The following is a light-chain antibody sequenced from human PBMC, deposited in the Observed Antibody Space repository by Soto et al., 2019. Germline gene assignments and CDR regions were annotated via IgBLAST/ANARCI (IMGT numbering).Light chain of an antibody. V-gene: IGKV1-5*01. Sequence: DVQRPQAPSTLTASVGDRVSITCRASQSISSWLAWYQQKTGRAPKLVIYASSSLESGVPSRFSGSGYGTEFPLTISTMQTDDFATYYCQQYDSFSVTFGQGTRLEI. CDR1: QSISSW. CDR3: QQYDSFSVT. J-gene: IGKJ5*01. CDR2: ASS.